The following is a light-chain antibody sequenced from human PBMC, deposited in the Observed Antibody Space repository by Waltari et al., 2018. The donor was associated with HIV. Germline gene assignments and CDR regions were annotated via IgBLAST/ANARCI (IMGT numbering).Light chain of an antibody. CDR3: GTWDSSLNSWE. J-gene: IGLJ3*02. V-gene: IGLV1-51*01. CDR2: DTT. Sequence: QSVLTQPPSVSAAPGQKVTISCSGSSSNIGNQYVSWYQQLPGTAPKLLIYDTTKRPSGIADRFSGSKSGTSATLGITGLQTGDEADYYCGTWDSSLNSWEFGGGTKVTVL. CDR1: SSNIGNQY.